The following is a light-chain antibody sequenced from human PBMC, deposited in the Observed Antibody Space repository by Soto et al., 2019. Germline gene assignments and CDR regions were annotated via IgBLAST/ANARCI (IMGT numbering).Light chain of an antibody. Sequence: EIVLTQSPATRSLSPGERATLSCRASQSVSNFLAWYQQNPGQAPRLLIYDASTRSTGIPARFSGSGSGTDCALTISSLEPEDFAVYYCQQRRTWPPLTFGGGTKVEIK. V-gene: IGKV3-11*01. CDR1: QSVSNF. CDR2: DAS. CDR3: QQRRTWPPLT. J-gene: IGKJ4*01.